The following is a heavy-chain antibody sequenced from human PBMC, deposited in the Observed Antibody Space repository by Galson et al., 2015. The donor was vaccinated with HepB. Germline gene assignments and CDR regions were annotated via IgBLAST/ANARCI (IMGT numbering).Heavy chain of an antibody. D-gene: IGHD5-18*01. CDR3: ARDPSTAMKYNWFDP. CDR1: GYTFTSYG. Sequence: SVKVSCKASGYTFTSYGISWVRQAPGQGLEWMGWISAYNGNTNYAQKLQGRVTMTTDTSTSTAYMELRSLRSDDTAVYCCARDPSTAMKYNWFDPWGQGTLVTVSS. CDR2: ISAYNGNT. J-gene: IGHJ5*02. V-gene: IGHV1-18*04.